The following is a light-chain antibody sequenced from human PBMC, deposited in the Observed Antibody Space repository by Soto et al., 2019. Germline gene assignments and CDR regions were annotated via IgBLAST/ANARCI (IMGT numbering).Light chain of an antibody. V-gene: IGLV2-8*01. Sequence: QSVLTQPPSASGSPGQSVTISCTGTSSDVGGYTYVSWYQQHPGKAPKLVIFEVNKRPSGVPDRFSGSKSGNTASLTVSGLRTEDEADYYCSSYAGSNNFVFGTGTKVTGL. CDR2: EVN. J-gene: IGLJ1*01. CDR3: SSYAGSNNFV. CDR1: SSDVGGYTY.